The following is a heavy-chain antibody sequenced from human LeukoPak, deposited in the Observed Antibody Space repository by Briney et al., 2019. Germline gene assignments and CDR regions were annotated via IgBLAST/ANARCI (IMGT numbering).Heavy chain of an antibody. D-gene: IGHD4-17*01. Sequence: ASVKVSCKASGYTFTAYYIHWVRQAPGQGLEWMGWINPKSGGTSYAQKFQGRVTMTRDTSISTACMDLSRLRSDDTAVYYCVREGTVTRLRWFDPWGQGTLVIVSS. CDR1: GYTFTAYY. V-gene: IGHV1-2*02. CDR3: VREGTVTRLRWFDP. J-gene: IGHJ5*02. CDR2: INPKSGGT.